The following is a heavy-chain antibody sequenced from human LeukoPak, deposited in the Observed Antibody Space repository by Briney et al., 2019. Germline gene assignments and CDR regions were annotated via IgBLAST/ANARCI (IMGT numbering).Heavy chain of an antibody. Sequence: GGSLRLSCAAAGFTFSTYVMSWVRQAPGKALEWVSGISGSGDNTYHADSVKGRFTISRDNSKNTLYLQMNSLRAEETAVYYCAKGSGYDTDFDYWGQGTLVTVSS. CDR3: AKGSGYDTDFDY. CDR2: ISGSGDNT. D-gene: IGHD3-9*01. CDR1: GFTFSTYV. J-gene: IGHJ4*02. V-gene: IGHV3-23*01.